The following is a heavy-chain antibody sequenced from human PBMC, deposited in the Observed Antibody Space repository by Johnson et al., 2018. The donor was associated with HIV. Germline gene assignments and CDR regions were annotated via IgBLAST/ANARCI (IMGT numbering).Heavy chain of an antibody. CDR2: IRSKTAGGTI. Sequence: VQLVESGGSLVKPGGSLTVSCAASGMAFSDLWMNWVRQAPGKGLEWVGRIRSKTAGGTIEYAAPVKGRFTISRDDSKDTLYLQMNSLKIEDTAVYYCATDHPTAPLFIMNAFDIWGQGTMVTVSS. V-gene: IGHV3-15*01. D-gene: IGHD3-16*01. CDR3: ATDHPTAPLFIMNAFDI. J-gene: IGHJ3*02. CDR1: GMAFSDLW.